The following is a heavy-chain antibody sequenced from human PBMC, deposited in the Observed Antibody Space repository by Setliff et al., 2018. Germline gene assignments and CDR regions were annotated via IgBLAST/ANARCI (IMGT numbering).Heavy chain of an antibody. V-gene: IGHV5-51*01. J-gene: IGHJ3*01. CDR1: GYIFTNYW. D-gene: IGHD2-2*01. Sequence: SGASLTLSCKASGYIFTNYWIGWMRQMPGKGLEWRGVIYPGDSDTRYSPSFQGQVTNTADKSINTAYLQWSSLKASNTAIYYCTRHEDRNKCTSSSCYRENDAFDVWGQGAMVTVSS. CDR3: TRHEDRNKCTSSSCYRENDAFDV. CDR2: IYPGDSDT.